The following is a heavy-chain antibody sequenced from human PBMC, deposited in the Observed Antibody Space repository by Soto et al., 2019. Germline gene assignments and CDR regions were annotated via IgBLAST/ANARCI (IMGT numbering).Heavy chain of an antibody. Sequence: SVKVSCKTSGFTFSSSAVHWVRQARGHRLQWIGWIDVGSANANYAQMLQERVTISRDMSTSTAYMELSSLRSEDTAVYYCARAGIYCGGDCYSNYFDYWGQGTLVTVSS. V-gene: IGHV1-58*01. CDR3: ARAGIYCGGDCYSNYFDY. CDR1: GFTFSSSA. D-gene: IGHD2-21*02. CDR2: IDVGSANA. J-gene: IGHJ4*02.